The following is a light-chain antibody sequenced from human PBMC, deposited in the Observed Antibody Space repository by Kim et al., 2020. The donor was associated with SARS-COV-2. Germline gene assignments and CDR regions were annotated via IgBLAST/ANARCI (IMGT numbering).Light chain of an antibody. V-gene: IGKV1-39*01. CDR1: QTVSFN. J-gene: IGKJ5*01. CDR2: DAS. CDR3: QHSYRNPIT. Sequence: DIQITQSPSSLSASAGDRVTITCRASQTVSFNLNWYQQKPGKAPKLLIYDASTLQSGVPSRFSGTRSGTDFTLTISNLQPEDFATYYCQHSYRNPITFGQGTRLEIK.